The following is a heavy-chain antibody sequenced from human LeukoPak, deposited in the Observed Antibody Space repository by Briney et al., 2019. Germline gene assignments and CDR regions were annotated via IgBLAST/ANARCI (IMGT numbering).Heavy chain of an antibody. CDR3: AKDTGSGSYTGPNYFDY. CDR2: IRYDGSNK. Sequence: GGSLRLSCAASGFTFSSYGMHWVRQAPGKGLEWVAFIRYDGSNKYYTDSVKGRFTISRDNSKNTLYLQMNSLRAEDTAVYYCAKDTGSGSYTGPNYFDYWGQGTLVTVSS. J-gene: IGHJ4*02. CDR1: GFTFSSYG. D-gene: IGHD3-10*01. V-gene: IGHV3-30*02.